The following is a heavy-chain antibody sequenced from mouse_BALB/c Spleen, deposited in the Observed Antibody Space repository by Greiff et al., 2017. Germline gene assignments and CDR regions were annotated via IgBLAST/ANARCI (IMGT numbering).Heavy chain of an antibody. D-gene: IGHD1-1*01. CDR3: ARVITTVVGDAWFAY. V-gene: IGHV5-6-3*01. Sequence: EVQLVESGGGLVQPGGSLKLSCAASGFTFSSYGMSWVRQTPDKRLELVATINSNGCSTYYPDSVKGRVTISRDNANNTLYLQMSSLKSEDTAMYYCARVITTVVGDAWFAYWGQGTLVTVSA. CDR1: GFTFSSYG. J-gene: IGHJ3*01. CDR2: INSNGCST.